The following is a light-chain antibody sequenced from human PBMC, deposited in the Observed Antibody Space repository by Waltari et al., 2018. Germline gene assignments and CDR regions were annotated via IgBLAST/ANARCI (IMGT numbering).Light chain of an antibody. CDR2: SAS. V-gene: IGKV1-27*01. CDR1: QAITNY. CDR3: QKYNSAPWT. J-gene: IGKJ1*01. Sequence: DFQMTQSPYSLSASVGDRVTITCRASQAITNYLAWYQQIPGKVPKLLIYSASTLQSGVPSRFSGSGFGTDFTLTISSLQPEDVGIYYCQKYNSAPWTFGQGTRVEVK.